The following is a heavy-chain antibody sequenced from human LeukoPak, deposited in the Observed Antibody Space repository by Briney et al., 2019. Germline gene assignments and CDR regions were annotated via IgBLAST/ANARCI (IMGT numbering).Heavy chain of an antibody. Sequence: VASVKVSCKASGGTFSSYAISWVRQAPGQGLEWMGGIIPIFGTANYAQKFQGRVTITADKSTSTAYMELSSLRSEDTAVYYCARTYYYDSSGYYYPGGFDYWGQGTLVTVSS. CDR3: ARTYYYDSSGYYYPGGFDY. D-gene: IGHD3-22*01. CDR2: IIPIFGTA. J-gene: IGHJ4*02. CDR1: GGTFSSYA. V-gene: IGHV1-69*06.